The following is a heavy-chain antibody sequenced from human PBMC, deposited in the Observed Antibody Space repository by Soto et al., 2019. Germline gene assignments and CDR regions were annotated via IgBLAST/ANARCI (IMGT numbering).Heavy chain of an antibody. V-gene: IGHV1-46*01. Sequence: QVQLVQSGAEVKKPGASVKVSCKASGYIFTSYYLHWVRQAPGQGLERMGIINPTGGSTSYAQKFQGRVTTTRDTSTSTVSIELSSLRYEDTALYYCARGTYSYDHWGQGTLVTVSS. CDR3: ARGTYSYDH. J-gene: IGHJ4*02. CDR2: INPTGGST. CDR1: GYIFTSYY.